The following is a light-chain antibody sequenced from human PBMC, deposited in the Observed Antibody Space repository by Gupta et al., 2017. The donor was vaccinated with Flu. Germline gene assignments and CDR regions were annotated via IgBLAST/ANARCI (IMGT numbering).Light chain of an antibody. Sequence: QSVLTQPPSASATPGRRVTISCTVSNSNIGSNTVNWYQQLPGTAPKLLIYSNNHRPSGVPDRFSGSKSGTSASLAISGLQSEDEADYYCASWDDSLNGPWVFGGGTKLTVL. CDR1: NSNIGSNT. CDR3: ASWDDSLNGPWV. CDR2: SNN. J-gene: IGLJ3*02. V-gene: IGLV1-44*01.